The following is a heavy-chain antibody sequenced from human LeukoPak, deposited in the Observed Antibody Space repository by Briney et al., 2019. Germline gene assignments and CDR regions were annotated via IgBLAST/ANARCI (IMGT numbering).Heavy chain of an antibody. V-gene: IGHV4-34*01. J-gene: IGHJ4*02. Sequence: SGTLSLTCAVYGGSFSGYYWSWIRQPPGKGLEWIGEINHSGSTNYNPSLKSRVTISVDTSKNQFSLKLSSVTAADTAVYYCAGSQISTGRTFDYWGQGTLVTVSS. D-gene: IGHD3-9*01. CDR2: INHSGST. CDR3: AGSQISTGRTFDY. CDR1: GGSFSGYY.